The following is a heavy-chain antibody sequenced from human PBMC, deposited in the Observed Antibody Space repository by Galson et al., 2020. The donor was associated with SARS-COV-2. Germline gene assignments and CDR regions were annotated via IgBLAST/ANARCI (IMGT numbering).Heavy chain of an antibody. CDR2: ISDTGTNI. V-gene: IGHV3-48*03. D-gene: IGHD6-13*01. Sequence: GGSLRLSCAASGFTFSNYEMNWVRQAPGKGLEWISYISDTGTNIYYADSVKGRFTISSDDAENSLYLQMTSLRAEDTAVYYCASPYLAAATFFGAFDRWGQGTMVTVSA. CDR3: ASPYLAAATFFGAFDR. CDR1: GFTFSNYE. J-gene: IGHJ3*01.